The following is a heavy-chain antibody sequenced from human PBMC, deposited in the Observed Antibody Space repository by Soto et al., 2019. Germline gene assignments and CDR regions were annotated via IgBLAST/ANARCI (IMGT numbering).Heavy chain of an antibody. D-gene: IGHD6-6*01. Sequence: QVQLVQSGAEVKKPGSSVKVSCKASGGTFSSYAISWVRQAPGQGLEWMVGLIPIFGTANYAQKFQGRVTITADESTSTAYLGLHSLRSEDTAVYYCAGGDSSSSGADYHYYGMDVWGQGTTVTVSS. CDR2: LIPIFGTA. V-gene: IGHV1-69*12. J-gene: IGHJ6*02. CDR3: AGGDSSSSGADYHYYGMDV. CDR1: GGTFSSYA.